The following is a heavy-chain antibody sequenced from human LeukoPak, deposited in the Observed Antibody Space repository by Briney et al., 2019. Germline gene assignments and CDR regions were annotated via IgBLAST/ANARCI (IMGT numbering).Heavy chain of an antibody. CDR1: GFTFSSYG. CDR2: ISGSGGST. J-gene: IGHJ6*03. CDR3: ALGGWYSSGWGYMDV. D-gene: IGHD6-19*01. V-gene: IGHV3-23*01. Sequence: GGSLRLSCAASGFTFSSYGMSWVRQAPGKGLEWVSAISGSGGSTYYADSVKGRFTISRDNSKNTLYLQMNSLRAEDTAVYYCALGGWYSSGWGYMDVWGKGTTVTVSS.